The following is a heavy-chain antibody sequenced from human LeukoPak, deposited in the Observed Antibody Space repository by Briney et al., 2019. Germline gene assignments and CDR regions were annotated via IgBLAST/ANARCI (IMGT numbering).Heavy chain of an antibody. V-gene: IGHV3-23*01. J-gene: IGHJ4*02. D-gene: IGHD4-23*01. CDR3: AKIGGQVVY. Sequence: GGSLRLSCAASGFTFSSYAMSWVRQAPGKGLEWVSTISGSGFSTYSADSVQGRFTISRDNSKNTLYLQMNSLRAEDTALYYCAKIGGQVVYWGQGTLVTVSS. CDR2: ISGSGFST. CDR1: GFTFSSYA.